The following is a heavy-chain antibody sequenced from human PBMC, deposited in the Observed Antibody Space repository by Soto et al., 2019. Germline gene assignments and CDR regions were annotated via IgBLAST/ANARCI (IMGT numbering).Heavy chain of an antibody. CDR2: VNPNTGNT. V-gene: IGHV1-8*01. CDR1: GYTFTSYD. J-gene: IGHJ5*02. Sequence: QVQLVQSGAEVKKPGASVKVSCKASGYTFTSYDINWVRQATGQGLEWMGWVNPNTGNTGYAQKSQGRVTMTRNTSISKAYMELSSLRSEDTAVYYCARAPIRYYDYVWGSYRNNWFDPWGQGPLVTVSS. D-gene: IGHD3-16*02. CDR3: ARAPIRYYDYVWGSYRNNWFDP.